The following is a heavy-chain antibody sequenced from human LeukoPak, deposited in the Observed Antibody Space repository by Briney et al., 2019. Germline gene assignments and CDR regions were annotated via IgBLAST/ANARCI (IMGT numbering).Heavy chain of an antibody. Sequence: EASVRVSCKAAGYTFTSYDINWVRQATGQGLECMGWMNPNSGNTGYAQKFQGRVTITRITSISTAYMEMSSLRSDDTAVYYCVRGAKCSGADCDSTKEYVYYFDYWGQGTLVTVSS. D-gene: IGHD6-25*01. CDR1: GYTFTSYD. J-gene: IGHJ4*02. CDR3: VRGAKCSGADCDSTKEYVYYFDY. V-gene: IGHV1-8*03. CDR2: MNPNSGNT.